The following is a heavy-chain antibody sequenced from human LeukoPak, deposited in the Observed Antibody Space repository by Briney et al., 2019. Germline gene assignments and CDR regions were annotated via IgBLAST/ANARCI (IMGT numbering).Heavy chain of an antibody. V-gene: IGHV1-69*06. CDR3: ARASNYYDSSDY. CDR2: IIPIFGTA. CDR1: GDTFTSYA. D-gene: IGHD3-22*01. J-gene: IGHJ4*02. Sequence: SVKVSCKASGDTFTSYAISWVRQAPGQGLEWMGGIIPIFGTANYAQKFQGRVTITADKSTSTAYMELSSLRSEDTAVYYCARASNYYDSSDYWGEGTLVTVSS.